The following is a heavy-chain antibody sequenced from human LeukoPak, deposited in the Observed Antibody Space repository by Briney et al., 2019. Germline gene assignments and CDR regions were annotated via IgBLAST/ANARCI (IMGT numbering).Heavy chain of an antibody. CDR1: GGSVSSGNYY. D-gene: IGHD3-22*01. V-gene: IGHV4-61*01. J-gene: IGHJ4*02. CDR3: ARDPSGYFNY. Sequence: SETLSLTCTVSGGSVSSGNYYWSWMRQPPGKGLEWIGYFYYSGSTNYNSSLNSRVTISVDTSKNQYSMKLSSEAAADSSVYYCARDPSGYFNYWGQGTLVTVSS. CDR2: FYYSGST.